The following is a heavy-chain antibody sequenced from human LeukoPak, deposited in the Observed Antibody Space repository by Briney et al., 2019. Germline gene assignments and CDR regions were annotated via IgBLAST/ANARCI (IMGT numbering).Heavy chain of an antibody. Sequence: ASVTVSCKASGYTFTKYYMFWVRQAPGQGLELMGRINPSSGGTDYAQKFQGRVTMTRDTSISTAYMELSRLRSDDTAMYYCARGYCSGGSCYSVENWFDPWGQGTLVTVSS. V-gene: IGHV1-2*06. CDR3: ARGYCSGGSCYSVENWFDP. D-gene: IGHD2-15*01. CDR2: INPSSGGT. CDR1: GYTFTKYY. J-gene: IGHJ5*02.